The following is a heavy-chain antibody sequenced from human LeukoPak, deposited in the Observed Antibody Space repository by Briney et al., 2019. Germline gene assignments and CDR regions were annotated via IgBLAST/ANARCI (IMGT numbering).Heavy chain of an antibody. CDR1: GYTFTSYG. CDR2: ISAYNGNT. Sequence: GASVKVSCKASGYTFTSYGISWARQAPGQGLEWMGWISAYNGNTNYAQKLQGRVTMTTDTSTSTAYMELRSLRSDDTAVYYCARGGPYDFWSGYTNFDYWGQGTLVTVSS. J-gene: IGHJ4*02. CDR3: ARGGPYDFWSGYTNFDY. D-gene: IGHD3-3*01. V-gene: IGHV1-18*01.